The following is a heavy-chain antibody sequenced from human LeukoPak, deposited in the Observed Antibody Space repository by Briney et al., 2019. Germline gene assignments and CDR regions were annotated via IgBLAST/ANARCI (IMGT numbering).Heavy chain of an antibody. Sequence: PGGSLRLSCAASGFTFSTYAMNWVRQAPGKGLEWVAVISYDGRQNYYADSVKGRFTISRDNTKNSVYLQMSSLRAEDTAVYYCAREVWGPEYWGQGTLVTVSS. CDR2: ISYDGRQN. V-gene: IGHV3-30*04. D-gene: IGHD1-14*01. J-gene: IGHJ4*02. CDR1: GFTFSTYA. CDR3: AREVWGPEY.